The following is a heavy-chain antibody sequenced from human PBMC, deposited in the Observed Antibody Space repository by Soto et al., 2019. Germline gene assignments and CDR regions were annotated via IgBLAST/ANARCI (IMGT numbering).Heavy chain of an antibody. CDR1: GYSFTSYW. J-gene: IGHJ6*03. CDR2: IYPGDSDT. D-gene: IGHD2-21*02. V-gene: IGHV5-51*01. Sequence: GESLKISCKGSGYSFTSYWIGWVRQMPGKGLEWMGIIYPGDSDTRYSPSFQGQVTISADKSISTAYLQWSSLKASDTAMYYCARRSGGDYGKYYYYYMDVWGKGTTVTVSS. CDR3: ARRSGGDYGKYYYYYMDV.